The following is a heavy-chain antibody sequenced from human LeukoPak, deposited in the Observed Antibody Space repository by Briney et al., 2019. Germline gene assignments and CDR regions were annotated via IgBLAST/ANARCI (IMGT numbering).Heavy chain of an antibody. Sequence: GGSLRLSCAASGFTVSSNYMSWVRQAPGKRLEWVSVIYTGGSTYITDSVNGRLTISRDYSKNTLYLEMNSLRVEDTAVYYCARVSRMLGTSTLDNWGQGTLVTVSS. D-gene: IGHD1-26*01. CDR2: IYTGGST. CDR3: ARVSRMLGTSTLDN. J-gene: IGHJ4*02. CDR1: GFTVSSNY. V-gene: IGHV3-66*01.